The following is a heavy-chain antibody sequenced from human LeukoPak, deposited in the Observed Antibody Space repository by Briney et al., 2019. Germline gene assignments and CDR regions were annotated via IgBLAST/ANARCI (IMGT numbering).Heavy chain of an antibody. CDR2: IIPIFGIA. CDR3: ARGFSSGYYPSGAMDV. V-gene: IGHV1-69*04. D-gene: IGHD3-22*01. Sequence: GASVKVSCKASGGTFSSYAISWVRQAPGQGLEWMGRIIPIFGIANYAQKFQGRVTTTADKSTSTAYMELSSLRSEDTAVYYCARGFSSGYYPSGAMDVWGQGTTVTVSS. J-gene: IGHJ6*02. CDR1: GGTFSSYA.